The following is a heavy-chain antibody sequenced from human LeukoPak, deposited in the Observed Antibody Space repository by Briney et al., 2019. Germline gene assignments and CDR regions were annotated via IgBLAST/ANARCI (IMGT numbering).Heavy chain of an antibody. J-gene: IGHJ2*01. Sequence: PSETLSLTCTVSGGSISSYYWSWIRQPPGKGLEWIGYIYYSGSTNYNPSLKSRVTISVDTSKNQFSLKLSSVTAADTAVYYCARVSLGIAVAATYWYFDLWGRGTLVTVSS. CDR3: ARVSLGIAVAATYWYFDL. CDR1: GGSISSYY. CDR2: IYYSGST. V-gene: IGHV4-59*01. D-gene: IGHD6-19*01.